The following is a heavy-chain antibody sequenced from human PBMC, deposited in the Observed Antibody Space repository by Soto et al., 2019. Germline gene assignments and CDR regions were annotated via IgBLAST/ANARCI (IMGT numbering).Heavy chain of an antibody. CDR1: GFTFSYYT. CDR2: IISSDYI. CDR3: ARDRESLSY. Sequence: GVSLRLSCAASGFTFSYYTMNWVRQAPGKGLEWVSSIISSDYIYYADSVKGRFTISRDNAKNSVYLQMDSLRAEDTAVYYCARDRESLSYWGQGTLVTVS. J-gene: IGHJ4*02. V-gene: IGHV3-21*01.